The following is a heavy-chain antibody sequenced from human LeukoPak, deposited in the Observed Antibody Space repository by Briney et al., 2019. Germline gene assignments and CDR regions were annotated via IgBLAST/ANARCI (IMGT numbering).Heavy chain of an antibody. CDR2: IYYSGST. CDR3: ARQDHDYGDYDFDY. Sequence: SETLSLTCTVSGGSVSSYYWSWIRQPPGKGLEWIGYIYYSGSTNYNPSLKSRVTISVDTSKNQFSLKLSSVTAADTAVYYCARQDHDYGDYDFDYWGQGTLVTVSS. V-gene: IGHV4-59*02. D-gene: IGHD4-17*01. CDR1: GGSVSSYY. J-gene: IGHJ4*02.